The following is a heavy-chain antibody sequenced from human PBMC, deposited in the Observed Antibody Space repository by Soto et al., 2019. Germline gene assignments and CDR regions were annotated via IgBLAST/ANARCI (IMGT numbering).Heavy chain of an antibody. CDR1: GFTFCSYG. Sequence: GGSLRLSCAASGFTFCSYGMNWVRQAPGKGLEWVSSISSSSSYIYYADSVKGRFTISRDNAKNSLYLQMNSPRAEDTAVYYCARDLGNDYYDSSGYPPWGQGTLVTVSS. CDR3: ARDLGNDYYDSSGYPP. D-gene: IGHD3-22*01. V-gene: IGHV3-21*01. J-gene: IGHJ5*02. CDR2: ISSSSSYI.